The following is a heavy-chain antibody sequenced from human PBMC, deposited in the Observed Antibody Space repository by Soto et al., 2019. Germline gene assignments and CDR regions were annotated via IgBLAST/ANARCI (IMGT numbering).Heavy chain of an antibody. CDR3: ARGSIAAAGRGNWFDH. CDR1: GGSFSGYY. D-gene: IGHD6-13*01. V-gene: IGHV4-34*01. Sequence: LSLTCAVYGGSFSGYYWSWIRQPPGKGLEWIGEINHSGSTNYNPSLKSRVTISVDTSKNQFSLKLSSVTAADTAVYYCARGSIAAAGRGNWFDHWGKAT. J-gene: IGHJ5*02. CDR2: INHSGST.